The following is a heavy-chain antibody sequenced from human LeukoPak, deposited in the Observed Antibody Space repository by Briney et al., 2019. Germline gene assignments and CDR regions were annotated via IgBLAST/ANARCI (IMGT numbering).Heavy chain of an antibody. D-gene: IGHD5-12*01. V-gene: IGHV3-23*01. CDR3: AKQNSGYAAGNNFDY. CDR1: GFTFSSYA. Sequence: GGSLRLSCAASGFTFSSYAMSWVRRAPGKGLEWVSAISGSGGSTYYADSVKGRFTISRDNSKNTLYLQMNSLRAEDTAVYYCAKQNSGYAAGNNFDYWGQGTLVTVSS. J-gene: IGHJ4*02. CDR2: ISGSGGST.